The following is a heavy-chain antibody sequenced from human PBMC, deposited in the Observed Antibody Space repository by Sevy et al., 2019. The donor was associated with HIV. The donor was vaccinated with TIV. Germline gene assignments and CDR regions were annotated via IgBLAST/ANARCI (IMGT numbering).Heavy chain of an antibody. CDR2: IGGSGETT. CDR3: ARVGGWEVGSLDNWFDP. J-gene: IGHJ5*02. CDR1: GFTFSSHA. D-gene: IGHD1-26*01. Sequence: GESLKISCAASGFTFSSHAVTWVRQAPEKGLEWVSLIGGSGETTYYADSVRGRFTISSDNSKNTVYLQMNSLRAEDTAIYYWARVGGWEVGSLDNWFDPWGQGTLVTVSS. V-gene: IGHV3-23*01.